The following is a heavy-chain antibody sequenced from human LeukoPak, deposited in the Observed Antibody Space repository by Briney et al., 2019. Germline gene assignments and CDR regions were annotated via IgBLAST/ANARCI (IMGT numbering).Heavy chain of an antibody. J-gene: IGHJ4*02. D-gene: IGHD4-17*01. Sequence: SETLSLTCTVSGGSISSGGYYWSWIRQHPGKGLVWIGYIYYSGSTYYNPSLKSRVTISVDTSKDQFSLKLSSVTAADTAVYFCASHPLRGPDFWGQGTLVTGSS. V-gene: IGHV4-31*03. CDR3: ASHPLRGPDF. CDR2: IYYSGST. CDR1: GGSISSGGYY.